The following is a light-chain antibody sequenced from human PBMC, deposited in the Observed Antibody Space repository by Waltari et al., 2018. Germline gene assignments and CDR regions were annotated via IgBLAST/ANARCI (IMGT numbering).Light chain of an antibody. CDR2: AAS. CDR3: QQSYSTPYT. CDR1: QSISSY. Sequence: DIQMTQSPSSLSASVGDIVTITCRASQSISSYFNWYQQKPGKAPKLLIYAASSLQSGVPSRFSGSGSGTDFTLTISSLQPEDFATYYCQQSYSTPYTFGQGTKLEIK. V-gene: IGKV1-39*01. J-gene: IGKJ2*01.